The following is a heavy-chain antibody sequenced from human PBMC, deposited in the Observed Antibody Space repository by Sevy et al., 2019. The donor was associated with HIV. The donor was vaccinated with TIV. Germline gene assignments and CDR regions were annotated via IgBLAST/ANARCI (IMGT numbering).Heavy chain of an antibody. V-gene: IGHV3-30*18. CDR1: GFSFSYYG. CDR2: ISHDGINE. Sequence: GGSLRLSCIGSGFSFSYYGIHWVRQSPGKGLDWVALISHDGINEYYADSVKGRFTISRDNSKNTVYLDMNSLRNEDTAIYSCANAYSGSYSHSYLYALDVWGQGTTVTVSS. CDR3: ANAYSGSYSHSYLYALDV. J-gene: IGHJ6*02. D-gene: IGHD1-26*01.